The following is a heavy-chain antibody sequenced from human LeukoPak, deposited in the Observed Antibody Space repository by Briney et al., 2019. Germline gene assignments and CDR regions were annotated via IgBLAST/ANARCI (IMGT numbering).Heavy chain of an antibody. CDR2: VNHSGST. Sequence: SETLSLTCAVYGGSFSDYYWSWIRQPPGKGLEWIGEVNHSGSTNYNPSLKSRGTISVDTSKNQFSLKLSSVTAADTAVYYCARRKPRYCSSTSCYAGDFDYWGQGTLVTVSS. J-gene: IGHJ4*02. V-gene: IGHV4-34*01. CDR3: ARRKPRYCSSTSCYAGDFDY. D-gene: IGHD2-2*01. CDR1: GGSFSDYY.